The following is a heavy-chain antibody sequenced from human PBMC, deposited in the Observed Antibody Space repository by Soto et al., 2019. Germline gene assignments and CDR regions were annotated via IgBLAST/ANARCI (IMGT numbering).Heavy chain of an antibody. D-gene: IGHD2-21*02. CDR2: VNPSGGHT. V-gene: IGHV1-46*01. CDR3: ARGGHVVVVTAALDY. CDR1: GDTFTDYY. J-gene: IGHJ4*02. Sequence: QVQLMQSGAEVKKPGASVKVSCKASGDTFTDYYIHWVRQAPGQGLEWMGTVNPSGGHTTYAQHFLGRVTTTRDPSTSTLYMELTSLTSDDTAIYYGARGGHVVVVTAALDYWGQGTLVTVSS.